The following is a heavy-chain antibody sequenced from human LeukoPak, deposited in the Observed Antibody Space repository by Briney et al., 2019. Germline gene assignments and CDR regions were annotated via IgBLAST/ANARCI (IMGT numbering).Heavy chain of an antibody. CDR3: ARQIRYTYDPNWFHH. CDR1: GDSIAAPSYY. J-gene: IGHJ5*02. V-gene: IGHV4-39*01. Sequence: SETLSLTCSVSGDSIAAPSYYWAWIRQPPGKGLEWIASIYYSGNTNYDPSLQSRVTISVDTSKNQFSLSLSSVTAADTAVYYCARQIRYTYDPNWFHHWGQGTLVTVSS. D-gene: IGHD5-12*01. CDR2: IYYSGNT.